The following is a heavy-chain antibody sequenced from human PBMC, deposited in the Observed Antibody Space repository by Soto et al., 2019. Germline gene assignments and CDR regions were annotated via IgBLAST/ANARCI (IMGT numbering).Heavy chain of an antibody. CDR1: GYSFTSYW. D-gene: IGHD3-9*01. Sequence: PGDSLKISCKGSGYSFTSYWIGWVRQMPGKGLEWMGIIYPGDSDTRYCPSFQGQVTISADKSISTAYLQWSSLKASDTAMYYCARLVYYILTGYYNPYYYGMDVWGQGTTVTVSS. CDR3: ARLVYYILTGYYNPYYYGMDV. CDR2: IYPGDSDT. V-gene: IGHV5-51*01. J-gene: IGHJ6*02.